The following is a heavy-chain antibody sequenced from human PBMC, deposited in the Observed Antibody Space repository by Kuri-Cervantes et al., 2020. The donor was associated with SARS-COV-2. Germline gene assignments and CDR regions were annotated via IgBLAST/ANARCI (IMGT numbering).Heavy chain of an antibody. Sequence: SVKVSCKASGGTFSSYTISWVRQAPGQGLEWMGGIIPIFGTANYAQKFQGRVTITADKSTSTAYMELSSLRSEDTAVYYCATSSALFYDSSGYYRRVSWFDPWGQGTLVTVSS. V-gene: IGHV1-69*06. CDR2: IIPIFGTA. CDR1: GGTFSSYT. CDR3: ATSSALFYDSSGYYRRVSWFDP. D-gene: IGHD3-22*01. J-gene: IGHJ5*02.